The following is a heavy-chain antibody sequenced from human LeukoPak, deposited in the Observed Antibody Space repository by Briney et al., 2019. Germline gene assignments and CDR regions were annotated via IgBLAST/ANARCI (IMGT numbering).Heavy chain of an antibody. Sequence: ASVKVSCKASGYTFTSYSMNWVRQAPGQGLEYMGWINANTGNPTYAQGFTGRFVFSLDASVSTAYLQIRRLKAEDTAVYYCARVPFVVMGDTGNWFDPWGQGTLVTVSS. J-gene: IGHJ5*02. V-gene: IGHV7-4-1*01. CDR1: GYTFTSYS. D-gene: IGHD2-8*01. CDR2: INANTGNP. CDR3: ARVPFVVMGDTGNWFDP.